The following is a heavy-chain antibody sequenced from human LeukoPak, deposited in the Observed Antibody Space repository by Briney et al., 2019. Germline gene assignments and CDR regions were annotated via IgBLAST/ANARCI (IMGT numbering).Heavy chain of an antibody. V-gene: IGHV3-48*03. CDR2: ISNSGNTI. Sequence: GGSLRLSCVGSGLTFSSYDMNWVRQAPGKGLEWISYISNSGNTIYYAASVKGRFTISRDNAKNSLYLQMNSLRAEDTAVYYCDTRPRYWGQGTLVTVSS. D-gene: IGHD2-2*01. CDR1: GLTFSSYD. J-gene: IGHJ4*02. CDR3: DTRPRY.